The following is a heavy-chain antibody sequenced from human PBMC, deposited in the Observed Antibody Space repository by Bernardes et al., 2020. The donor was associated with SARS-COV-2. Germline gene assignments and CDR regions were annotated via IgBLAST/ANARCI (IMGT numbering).Heavy chain of an antibody. Sequence: GGSLRLSCAASGFTFSSYAMSWVRQAPGKGLECVSAISGSGGSTYYADSVKGRFTISRDNSKNTLYLQMNSLRAEDTAVYYCAKDIMTTVTGGWDYYYYYGMDVWGQGTTVTVSS. CDR3: AKDIMTTVTGGWDYYYYYGMDV. J-gene: IGHJ6*02. D-gene: IGHD4-17*01. V-gene: IGHV3-23*01. CDR1: GFTFSSYA. CDR2: ISGSGGST.